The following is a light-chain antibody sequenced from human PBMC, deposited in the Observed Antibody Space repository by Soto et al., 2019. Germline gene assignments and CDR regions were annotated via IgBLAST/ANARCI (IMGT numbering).Light chain of an antibody. V-gene: IGKV3-11*01. CDR1: QSVSSY. Sequence: PGERATLSCRASQSVSSYLAWYQQRPGQAPRLLIYDASNRATGIPARFSGSGSGTDFTLTISSLEPEDFAVYYCQQRSNWLFTFGPGTKVDIK. CDR2: DAS. CDR3: QQRSNWLFT. J-gene: IGKJ3*01.